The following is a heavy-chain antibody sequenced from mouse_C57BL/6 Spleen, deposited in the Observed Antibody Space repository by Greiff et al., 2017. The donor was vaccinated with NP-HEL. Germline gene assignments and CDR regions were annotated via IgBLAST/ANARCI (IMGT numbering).Heavy chain of an antibody. CDR3: ARSEGWLLREGFAY. D-gene: IGHD2-3*01. J-gene: IGHJ3*01. CDR2: INPGSGGT. Sequence: QVQLKQSGAELVRPGTSVKVSCKASGYAFTNYLIEWVKQRPGQGLEWIGVINPGSGGTHYNEKFKGKATLTADKSSSTAYMQLSSLTSEDSAGYFCARSEGWLLREGFAYWGQGTLVTVSA. V-gene: IGHV1-54*01. CDR1: GYAFTNYL.